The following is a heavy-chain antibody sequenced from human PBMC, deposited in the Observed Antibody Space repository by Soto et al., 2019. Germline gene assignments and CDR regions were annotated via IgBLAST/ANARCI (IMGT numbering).Heavy chain of an antibody. J-gene: IGHJ6*02. CDR2: ISGSGGST. Sequence: EVQLVESGGGLVKPGGSLRLSCAASGFTFSSYTMSWVRQAPGKGLEWVSSISGSGGSTYYADSVKGRFTISRDNSKNTLYLQMNSLRAEDTAVYYCAKDSYYYGSGRTYYYGMDVWGQGTTVTVSS. D-gene: IGHD3-10*01. V-gene: IGHV3-23*04. CDR1: GFTFSSYT. CDR3: AKDSYYYGSGRTYYYGMDV.